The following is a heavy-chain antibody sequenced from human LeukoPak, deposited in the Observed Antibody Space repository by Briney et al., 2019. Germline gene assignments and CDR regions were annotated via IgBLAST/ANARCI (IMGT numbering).Heavy chain of an antibody. CDR1: GFTFSSYA. Sequence: HPGGSLRLSCAASGFTFSSYAMNWVRLAPGKGLEWVSAITDNGNTTYYADSVKGRFTISRDNSKNTLYLQMNSLRAEDTAVYYCAKVGSGSYYPYYFDYWGQGTLVTVSS. V-gene: IGHV3-23*01. CDR3: AKVGSGSYYPYYFDY. D-gene: IGHD3-10*01. CDR2: ITDNGNTT. J-gene: IGHJ4*02.